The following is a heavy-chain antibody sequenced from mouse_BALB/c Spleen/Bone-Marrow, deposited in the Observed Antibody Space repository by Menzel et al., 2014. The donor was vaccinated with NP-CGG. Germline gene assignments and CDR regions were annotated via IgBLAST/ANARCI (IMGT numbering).Heavy chain of an antibody. J-gene: IGHJ2*01. CDR1: GYSITSGYY. Sequence: VQLQQSGPGLVKPSQSLSLICYVTGYSITSGYYWNWIRQFPGNKLEWMGYMSYDGYNKYNPSLKNRISITRDTSENQFFLKLSTVTTEDTATYYCARDPHYGDYLGDYWGQGTTLTVSS. CDR3: ARDPHYGDYLGDY. D-gene: IGHD2-13*01. CDR2: MSYDGYN. V-gene: IGHV3-6*02.